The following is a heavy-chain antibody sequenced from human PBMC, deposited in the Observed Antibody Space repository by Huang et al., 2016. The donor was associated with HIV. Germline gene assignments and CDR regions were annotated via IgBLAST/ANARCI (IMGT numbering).Heavy chain of an antibody. CDR1: GGSFTGNY. CDR3: ARQWTILEWLLGLDV. Sequence: QMQLQQRGAGLLKPSETLSLTCGVSGGSFTGNYLTWIRQAPGKGLEWIGEVNDSEATNYNPSLNGRVTRSLDKSNRELSLNLRSVTAADTAVYYCARQWTILEWLLGLDVWGQGTTVIVSS. V-gene: IGHV4-34*02. D-gene: IGHD3-3*01. J-gene: IGHJ6*02. CDR2: VNDSEAT.